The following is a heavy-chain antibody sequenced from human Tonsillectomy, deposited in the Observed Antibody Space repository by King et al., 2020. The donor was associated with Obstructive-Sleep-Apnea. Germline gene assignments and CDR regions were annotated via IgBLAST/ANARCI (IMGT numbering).Heavy chain of an antibody. Sequence: VQLVESGAEVKKPGESLKISCKGSGYSFTSYWIGWVRQMPGKGLEWMGIIYPGDSDTRYSPSFQGQVTISADKSISTAYLQWSSLKASDTAMYYCARRKGDSSSWSFYYYYYGMDVWGQGTTVTVSS. V-gene: IGHV5-51*01. D-gene: IGHD6-13*01. CDR3: ARRKGDSSSWSFYYYYYGMDV. CDR2: IYPGDSDT. J-gene: IGHJ6*02. CDR1: GYSFTSYW.